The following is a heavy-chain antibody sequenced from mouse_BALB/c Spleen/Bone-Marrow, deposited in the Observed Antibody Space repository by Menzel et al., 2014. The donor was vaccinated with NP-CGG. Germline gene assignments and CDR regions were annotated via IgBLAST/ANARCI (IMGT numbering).Heavy chain of an antibody. D-gene: IGHD2-14*01. Sequence: VKLMESGSVLVRPGASVKLSCKASGYTFTNSWIHWAKQRPGQGLEWIGEIHPNSGNTNFNEKFKVKATLTVDTSSSTAYVDLSSLTAEDSAVYYCARHHGYAYYFDYWGQGTTLTDSA. CDR2: IHPNSGNT. J-gene: IGHJ2*01. V-gene: IGHV1S130*01. CDR1: GYTFTNSW. CDR3: ARHHGYAYYFDY.